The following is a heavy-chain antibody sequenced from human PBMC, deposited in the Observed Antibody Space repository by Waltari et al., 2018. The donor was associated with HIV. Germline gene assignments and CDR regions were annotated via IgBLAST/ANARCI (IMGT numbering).Heavy chain of an antibody. D-gene: IGHD3-16*01. CDR2: IKSKTDGGTT. CDR1: GFTFSNDW. V-gene: IGHV3-15*01. J-gene: IGHJ4*02. Sequence: EVQLVESGGGLVKPGGSLRLSCAASGFTFSNDWMSWVRQAPGKGLEWVGRIKSKTDGGTTDYAAPVKGRFTISRDDSKNTLYLQMNSLKTEDTAVYYCTSSPRGGDFDYWGQGTLVTVSS. CDR3: TSSPRGGDFDY.